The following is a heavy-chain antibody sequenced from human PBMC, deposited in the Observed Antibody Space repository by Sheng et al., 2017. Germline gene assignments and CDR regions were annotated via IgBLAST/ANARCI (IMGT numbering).Heavy chain of an antibody. J-gene: IGHJ4*02. CDR1: GGTFSSYA. CDR2: IIPIFGTA. CDR3: ASHYYYDSSGRPTPFDY. D-gene: IGHD3-22*01. V-gene: IGHV1-69*13. Sequence: QVQLVQSGAEVKKPGSSVKVSCKASGGTFSSYAISWVRQAPGQGLEWMGGIIPIFGTASYAQKFQGRVTITADESSSTAYMELSSLRSEDTAVYYCASHYYYDSSGRPTPFDYWGRGNPSVTVSS.